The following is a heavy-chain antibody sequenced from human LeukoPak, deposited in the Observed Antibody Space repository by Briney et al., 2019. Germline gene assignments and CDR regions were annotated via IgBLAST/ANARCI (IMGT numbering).Heavy chain of an antibody. J-gene: IGHJ4*02. CDR2: INHSGST. V-gene: IGHV4-34*01. Sequence: SETLSLTCAVYGGSFSGYYWSWIRQPPGKGLEWIGEINHSGSTNYNPSLKSRVTISVGTSKNQFSLKLSSVTAADTAVYYCARGRGIAVAGLVDYWGQGTLVTVSS. CDR3: ARGRGIAVAGLVDY. CDR1: GGSFSGYY. D-gene: IGHD6-19*01.